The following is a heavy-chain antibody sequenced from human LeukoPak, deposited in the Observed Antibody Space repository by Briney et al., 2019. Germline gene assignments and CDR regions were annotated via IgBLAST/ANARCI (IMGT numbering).Heavy chain of an antibody. CDR2: IFPSGGEI. D-gene: IGHD1-26*01. CDR1: GFTFSTFA. CDR3: AKSQRGYYPRRTYYYYMDV. J-gene: IGHJ6*03. V-gene: IGHV3-23*01. Sequence: GSLRLSCAASGFTFSTFAMIWVRQPPGKGLEGVSSIFPSGGEIHYADSVKGRFTISRDNSKKTLYLQMNSLRAEDTAVYYCAKSQRGYYPRRTYYYYMDVWGKGTTVTVSS.